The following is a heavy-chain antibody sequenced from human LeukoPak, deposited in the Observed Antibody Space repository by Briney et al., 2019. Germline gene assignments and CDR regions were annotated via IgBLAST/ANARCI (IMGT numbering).Heavy chain of an antibody. CDR3: ARGSNLSPTGTTTPWL. J-gene: IGHJ4*02. V-gene: IGHV1-18*01. CDR2: ISAYNGNT. Sequence: ASVKVSCKASGYTFTTYGISWVRQAPGQGLEWMGWISAYNGNTNYAQKLQGRLTMTTDTSTSTAYMELRSLKSDDTAVYYCARGSNLSPTGTTTPWLWGRGTLVIVSS. CDR1: GYTFTTYG. D-gene: IGHD1-1*01.